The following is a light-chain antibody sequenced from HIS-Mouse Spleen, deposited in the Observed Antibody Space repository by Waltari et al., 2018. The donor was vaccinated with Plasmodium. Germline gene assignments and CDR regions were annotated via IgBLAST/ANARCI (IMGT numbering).Light chain of an antibody. CDR1: QSVLYSSNNKNY. CDR3: QQYYSTPYT. CDR2: WAA. Sequence: IVMTQSPDSLAVSLGERATINCKSSQSVLYSSNNKNYLAWYQQNPGQTPKLLIYWAATRESGVPDRFSGSGSGTDFTLTISSRQAEDVAVYYCQQYYSTPYTFGQGTKLEIK. V-gene: IGKV4-1*01. J-gene: IGKJ2*01.